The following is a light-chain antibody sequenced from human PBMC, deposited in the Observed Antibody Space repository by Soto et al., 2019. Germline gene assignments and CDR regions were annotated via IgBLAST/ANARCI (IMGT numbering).Light chain of an antibody. V-gene: IGKV1-5*01. CDR1: QSISSW. J-gene: IGKJ4*01. CDR3: QQYDNYKPLT. Sequence: DIQMTQSPSTLSASVGYRFTITCRASQSISSWLAWYQQKPGKAPKLLIFDASSLESGTPSRFSGRRSGTQFTLTIKGLQPDDFATYYCQQYDNYKPLTFGGGTKVDIK. CDR2: DAS.